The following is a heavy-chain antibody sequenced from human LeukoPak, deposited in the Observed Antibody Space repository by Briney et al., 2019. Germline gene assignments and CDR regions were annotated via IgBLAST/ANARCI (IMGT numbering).Heavy chain of an antibody. CDR1: GFTFSSYA. D-gene: IGHD6-13*01. CDR3: AKDYEYSSSWYNSYYFDY. CDR2: ISGSGGST. Sequence: GGSLRLSCAASGFTFSSYAMSWVRQAPGKGLEWASAISGSGGSTYYADSVKGRFTISRDNSKNTLYLQMNSLRAEDTAVYYCAKDYEYSSSWYNSYYFDYWGQGTLVTVSS. V-gene: IGHV3-23*01. J-gene: IGHJ4*02.